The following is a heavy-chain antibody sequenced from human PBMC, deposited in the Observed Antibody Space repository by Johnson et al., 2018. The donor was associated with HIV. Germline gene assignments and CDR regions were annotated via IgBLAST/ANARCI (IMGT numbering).Heavy chain of an antibody. Sequence: VQLVESGGGVVQPGRSLRLSCAASGFTFSSYGMHWVRQAPGKGLEWVAVISYDGSNKYYADSVKGRFTISRDNSKNTLYLQMGSLRAEDMAVYYCAREGVGVNAFDIWGQGTMVTVSS. CDR2: ISYDGSNK. CDR3: AREGVGVNAFDI. J-gene: IGHJ3*02. V-gene: IGHV3-30*03. D-gene: IGHD1-26*01. CDR1: GFTFSSYG.